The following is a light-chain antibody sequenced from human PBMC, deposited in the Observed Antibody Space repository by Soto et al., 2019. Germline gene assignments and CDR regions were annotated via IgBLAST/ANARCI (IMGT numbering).Light chain of an antibody. J-gene: IGLJ3*02. CDR1: SSNIGSNY. V-gene: IGLV1-47*01. CDR3: AAWDDGLSGWV. Sequence: QSVLTQPPSASGTPGQRVTISCSGSSSNIGSNYVYWYQQLPGTAPKLLIYRNNQRPSGVPDRFSGSKPGTSASLAISGRRSEDEADYYCAAWDDGLSGWVFGGGTKLTVL. CDR2: RNN.